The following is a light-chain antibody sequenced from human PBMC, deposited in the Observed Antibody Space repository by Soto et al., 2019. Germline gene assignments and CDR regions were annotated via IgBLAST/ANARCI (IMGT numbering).Light chain of an antibody. J-gene: IGLJ3*02. CDR1: SSDVGGYNY. Sequence: QSALTQPRSVSGSPGQSVTISCTGTSSDVGGYNYVSWYQQHTGKAPKLMIYDVSKRPSGVPDRFSGSKSGNTASLTISGLQAEDEADYYCCSYAGSYSWVFCGGTKLTVL. CDR3: CSYAGSYSWV. CDR2: DVS. V-gene: IGLV2-11*01.